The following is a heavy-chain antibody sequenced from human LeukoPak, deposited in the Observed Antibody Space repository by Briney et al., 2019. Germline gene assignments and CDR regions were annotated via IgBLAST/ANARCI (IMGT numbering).Heavy chain of an antibody. J-gene: IGHJ4*02. Sequence: GGSLRLSCAGSGFIFSSYWMSWVRQAPGKGLQWVANIKQDGSEKYYVDSVKGRFTISRDNAKNSLYLQMNSLRAEDTAVYYCARAYYGSGSPFDYWSQGTLVTVSS. V-gene: IGHV3-7*04. D-gene: IGHD3-10*01. CDR2: IKQDGSEK. CDR3: ARAYYGSGSPFDY. CDR1: GFIFSSYW.